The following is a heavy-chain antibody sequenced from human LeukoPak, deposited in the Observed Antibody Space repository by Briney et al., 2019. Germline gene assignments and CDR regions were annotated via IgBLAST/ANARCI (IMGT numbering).Heavy chain of an antibody. V-gene: IGHV3-23*01. CDR1: GFTFSSYA. CDR2: IDAGGGNT. Sequence: GGSLRLSCAASGFTFSSYAMSWVRQAPGKGLEWVSAIDAGGGNTYYADSVKGRFTVSRDNSKNTVYLQMNSLRAEDTAVYYCAKVIGIVDPFDYWGQGILVTVSS. J-gene: IGHJ4*02. D-gene: IGHD1-26*01. CDR3: AKVIGIVDPFDY.